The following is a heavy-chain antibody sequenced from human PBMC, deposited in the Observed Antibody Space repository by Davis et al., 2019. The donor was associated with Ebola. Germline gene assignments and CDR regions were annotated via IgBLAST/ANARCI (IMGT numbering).Heavy chain of an antibody. CDR1: GFTFSSYW. J-gene: IGHJ5*02. V-gene: IGHV3-7*01. CDR3: ARERGYSSGWYVP. D-gene: IGHD6-19*01. CDR2: IKQAGSEK. Sequence: GESLKISCAASGFTFSSYWMSWVRQAPGKGLEWVANIKQAGSEKYYVDSVKGRFTISRDNAKNTLYLQMNSLRAEDTAVYYCARERGYSSGWYVPWGQGTLVTVSS.